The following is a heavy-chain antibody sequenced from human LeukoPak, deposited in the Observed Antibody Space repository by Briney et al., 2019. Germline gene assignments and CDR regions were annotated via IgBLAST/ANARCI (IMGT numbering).Heavy chain of an antibody. J-gene: IGHJ4*02. CDR3: VRTNPWDLTYYFDY. V-gene: IGHV4-38-2*02. D-gene: IGHD1-14*01. CDR1: GYSISSGYH. CDR2: IYHSGST. Sequence: SETLSLTCTVSGYSISSGYHWGWIRQPPGKGLEWIGSIYHSGSTYYNPSLKSRVTISVDTSKNQFSLRLTSVTAADTAVYYCVRTNPWDLTYYFDYWGQGTLVTVSS.